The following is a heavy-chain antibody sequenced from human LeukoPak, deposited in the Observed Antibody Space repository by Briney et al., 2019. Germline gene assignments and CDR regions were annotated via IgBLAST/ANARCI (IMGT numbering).Heavy chain of an antibody. CDR1: GFSFSTHW. J-gene: IGHJ3*02. V-gene: IGHV3-7*01. CDR2: IKQDGSVI. CDR3: AGDKGWTFDI. D-gene: IGHD3/OR15-3a*01. Sequence: QTGGSLRLSCAASGFSFSTHWMSWFRQAPGKGLEWVALIKQDGSVIHYVDSVKGRFTISRDNAKNSLSLQMNSLRADDTAVYYCAGDKGWTFDIWGQGTKVTVSS.